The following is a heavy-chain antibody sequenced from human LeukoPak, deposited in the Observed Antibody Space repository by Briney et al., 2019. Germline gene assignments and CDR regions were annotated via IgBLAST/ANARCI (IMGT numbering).Heavy chain of an antibody. CDR2: VYYSGIT. V-gene: IGHV4-59*08. CDR3: ARLLGWSGPINWFDP. CDR1: GGSISSDY. J-gene: IGHJ5*02. Sequence: PSETLSLTCTVSGGSISSDYWSWIRQPPGKGLEWIGYVYYSGITNYNPSLKSRVTISVGTSKNHFSLKLTSVTAADTAVYYCARLLGWSGPINWFDPWGRGTLVTVSS. D-gene: IGHD3-3*01.